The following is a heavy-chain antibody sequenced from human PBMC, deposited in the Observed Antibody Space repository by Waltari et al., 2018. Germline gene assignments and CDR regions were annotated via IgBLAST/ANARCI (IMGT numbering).Heavy chain of an antibody. V-gene: IGHV3-30*02. Sequence: QVQLVESGGGVVQPGGCLRLPCAASGFHLSSSDLHWVRQAPGKGLEWVAFIRYDGSNKYYADSVKGRFTISRDNSKNTLYLQMNSLRAEDTAVYYCAKVPYSSSWSGLDYWGQGTLVTVSS. J-gene: IGHJ4*02. D-gene: IGHD6-13*01. CDR1: GFHLSSSD. CDR3: AKVPYSSSWSGLDY. CDR2: IRYDGSNK.